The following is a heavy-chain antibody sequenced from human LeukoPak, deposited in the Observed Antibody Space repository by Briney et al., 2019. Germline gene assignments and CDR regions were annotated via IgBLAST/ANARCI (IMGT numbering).Heavy chain of an antibody. V-gene: IGHV3-30-3*01. CDR1: GFTFSSYA. Sequence: PGRSLRLSCAASGFTFSSYAMHWVRQAPGKGLEWVAVISHDGSNKYYADSVKGRFTISRDNSKNTLYLQMNSLRAEDTAVYYCARGPWNYDYVWGSYRYCYFDYWGQGTLVTVSS. CDR3: ARGPWNYDYVWGSYRYCYFDY. CDR2: ISHDGSNK. D-gene: IGHD3-16*02. J-gene: IGHJ4*02.